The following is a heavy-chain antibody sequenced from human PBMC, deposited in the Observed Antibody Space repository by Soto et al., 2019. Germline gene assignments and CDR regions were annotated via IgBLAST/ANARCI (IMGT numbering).Heavy chain of an antibody. Sequence: SETLSLTCTVSGGSISNYYWSWIRQPPGKGLEWIGYIYYSGSINYNPSLKSRVTISEDTSKNQFSLKMSSVTAADTAVYYCAREIAVAGTHYFDHWGQGTLVTVS. D-gene: IGHD6-19*01. CDR3: AREIAVAGTHYFDH. CDR2: IYYSGSI. J-gene: IGHJ4*02. CDR1: GGSISNYY. V-gene: IGHV4-59*01.